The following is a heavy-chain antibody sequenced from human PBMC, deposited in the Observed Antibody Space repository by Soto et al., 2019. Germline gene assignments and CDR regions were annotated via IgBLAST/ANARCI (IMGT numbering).Heavy chain of an antibody. D-gene: IGHD3-9*01. V-gene: IGHV1-18*04. CDR3: ARGRYDIVTGYHYYYGMDV. CDR2: INTYNGNT. CDR1: GYTFTSYG. J-gene: IGHJ6*02. Sequence: EASVKVSCKASGYTFTSYGISWVRQAPGQGLEWMGWINTYNGNTNYAQNLQDRVTMTTDTSTSTAYIELRSLTSDDTAVYYCARGRYDIVTGYHYYYGMDVWCQGTTVTGSS.